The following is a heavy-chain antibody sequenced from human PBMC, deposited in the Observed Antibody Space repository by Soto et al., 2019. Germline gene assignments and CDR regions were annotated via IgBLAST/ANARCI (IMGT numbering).Heavy chain of an antibody. CDR3: ARGRYSGYDTWFDP. Sequence: GASVKVSCKASGGTFSSHAISWVRQAPGQGLEWMGGIIPIFGTANYAQKFQGRVTITADESTSTAYMELSSLRSEDTAVYYCARGRYSGYDTWFDPWGQGTLVTVSS. D-gene: IGHD5-12*01. CDR2: IIPIFGTA. J-gene: IGHJ5*02. V-gene: IGHV1-69*13. CDR1: GGTFSSHA.